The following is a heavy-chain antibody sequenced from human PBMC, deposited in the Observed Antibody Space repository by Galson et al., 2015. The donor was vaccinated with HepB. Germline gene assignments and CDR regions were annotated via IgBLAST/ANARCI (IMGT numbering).Heavy chain of an antibody. J-gene: IGHJ3*02. CDR2: IATGNTHM. D-gene: IGHD2-2*01. Sequence: SLRLSCAASGFTLSTYNMNWVRQAPGKGLVWVSFIATGNTHMKYAESVKGRFTISRDDAKNSLYLQMSSLRAEDTAIYYCAGDLSTSRRAYDIWGQGTLVTVSS. CDR3: AGDLSTSRRAYDI. V-gene: IGHV3-21*01. CDR1: GFTLSTYN.